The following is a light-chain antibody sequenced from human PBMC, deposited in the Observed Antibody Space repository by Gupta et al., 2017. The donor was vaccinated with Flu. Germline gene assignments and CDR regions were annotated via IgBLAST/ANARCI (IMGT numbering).Light chain of an antibody. CDR1: SLRNSY. V-gene: IGLV3-19*01. CDR3: NSRDSSDNHQVV. CDR2: AKN. Sequence: SSHLTHDPSLSGALGQTVRLTCQGDSLRNSYASWYQQKPGQAPVLVIYAKNIRASGIPDRFSGSRSGNTASLNINGAQAEDEADYYCNSRDSSDNHQVVLGGGTKLTVL. J-gene: IGLJ2*01.